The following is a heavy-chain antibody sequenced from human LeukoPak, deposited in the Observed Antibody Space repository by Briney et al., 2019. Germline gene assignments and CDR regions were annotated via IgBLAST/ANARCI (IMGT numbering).Heavy chain of an antibody. CDR1: GGSISSSSYY. V-gene: IGHV4-39*01. D-gene: IGHD2/OR15-2a*01. J-gene: IGHJ4*02. CDR2: IYYSGST. CDR3: ANLIGRAFDY. Sequence: PSETLSLTCTVSGGSISSSSYYWGWLRQPPGTGLEWLGSIYYSGSTYYNPSLKSRVTISVDTSKNQFSLKLSSVTAADTAVYYCANLIGRAFDYWGQGTLVTVSS.